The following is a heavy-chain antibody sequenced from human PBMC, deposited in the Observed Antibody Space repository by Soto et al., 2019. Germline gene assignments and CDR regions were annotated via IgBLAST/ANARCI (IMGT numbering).Heavy chain of an antibody. CDR2: IYYSGST. Sequence: SETLSLTCTVSVGSISSYYWSWIRQPPGKGLEWIGYIYYSGSTNYNPSLKSRVTISVDTSKNQFSLKLSSVTAADTAVYYCESGPHWFDYWGQGTLVTVSS. CDR1: VGSISSYY. CDR3: ESGPHWFDY. J-gene: IGHJ4*02. V-gene: IGHV4-59*01. D-gene: IGHD1-1*01.